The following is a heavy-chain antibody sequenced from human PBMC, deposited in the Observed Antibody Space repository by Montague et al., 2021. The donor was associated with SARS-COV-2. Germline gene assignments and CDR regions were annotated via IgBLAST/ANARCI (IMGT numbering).Heavy chain of an antibody. D-gene: IGHD4-11*01. CDR2: INYSGST. V-gene: IGHV4-34*01. CDR3: ARARSVATCFLCVRVGMDV. Sequence: SETLSLTCAVSGGSFSSYYWSWIRQPPGKGLEWIGEINYSGSTNYNPSLKSRVTISVDTSKNQFSLKLSSVTAADTAVYYCARARSVATCFLCVRVGMDVWGQGTTVTVSS. CDR1: GGSFSSYY. J-gene: IGHJ6*02.